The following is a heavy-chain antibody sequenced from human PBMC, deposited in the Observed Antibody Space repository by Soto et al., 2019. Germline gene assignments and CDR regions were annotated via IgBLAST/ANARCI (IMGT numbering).Heavy chain of an antibody. CDR3: AKVFYYYDSSGYYYFDY. Sequence: GGSLRLSCAASGFTFTRYSMNWVRQAPGKGPEWISSISGSGSTIYYADSVKGRFTISRDNSKNTLYLQMSSLRAEDTAVYYCAKVFYYYDSSGYYYFDYWGQGTLVTVSS. V-gene: IGHV3-23*01. J-gene: IGHJ4*02. CDR1: GFTFTRYS. CDR2: ISGSGSTI. D-gene: IGHD3-22*01.